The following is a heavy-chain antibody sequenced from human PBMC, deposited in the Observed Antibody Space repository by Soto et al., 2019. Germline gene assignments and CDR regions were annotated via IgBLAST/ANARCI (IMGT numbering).Heavy chain of an antibody. Sequence: VQLVESGGGLVRPGGSLSLSCAASGFGFTFSNYYMNWIRQSPGKGLEWVASISSSGHMTFYAPSVNGRFTISRDNWMNSLDLQMNSLTVEDTGVYFCAGTYGAADSWGPGTLVTVSS. CDR2: ISSSGHMT. V-gene: IGHV3-11*04. CDR3: AGTYGAADS. CDR1: GFGFTFSNYY. D-gene: IGHD2-8*01. J-gene: IGHJ5*01.